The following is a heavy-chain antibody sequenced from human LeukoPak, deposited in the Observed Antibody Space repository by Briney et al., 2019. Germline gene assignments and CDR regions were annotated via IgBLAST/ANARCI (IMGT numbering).Heavy chain of an antibody. Sequence: SVKVSCKASGGTFSSYAISWVRQAPGQGLEWMGGIIPIFGTANYAQKFQGRVTITADESTSTAYMELSSLRSEDTAVYYCARRDFDFRYNWFDPWGQXXLXTVSS. D-gene: IGHD3-3*01. CDR3: ARRDFDFRYNWFDP. V-gene: IGHV1-69*01. CDR1: GGTFSSYA. CDR2: IIPIFGTA. J-gene: IGHJ5*02.